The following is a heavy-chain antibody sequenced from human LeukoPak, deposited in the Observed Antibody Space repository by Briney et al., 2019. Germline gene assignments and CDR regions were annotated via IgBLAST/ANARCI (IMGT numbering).Heavy chain of an antibody. CDR3: AKDLDSYYDSSGSLDY. CDR2: IRYDGSNK. V-gene: IGHV3-30*02. D-gene: IGHD3-22*01. J-gene: IGHJ4*02. CDR1: RFTFSSYG. Sequence: PGGSLRLSCAASRFTFSSYGMHWVRQAPGKGLEWVAFIRYDGSNKYYADSVKGRFTISRDNSKNTLYLQMNSLRAEDTAVYYCAKDLDSYYDSSGSLDYWGQGTLVTVSS.